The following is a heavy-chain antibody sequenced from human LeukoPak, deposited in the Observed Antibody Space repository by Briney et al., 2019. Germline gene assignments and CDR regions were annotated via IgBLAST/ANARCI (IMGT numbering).Heavy chain of an antibody. D-gene: IGHD4-17*01. CDR3: ARGTSDGDFFF. Sequence: SQTPSLTCTVSGGSISSGSYYWSWIRQPAGKGLEWIGRIYTGGSTNYNPSLKSRVTISVDTSKNQFSLKLSSVTAADTAVYYCARGTSDGDFFFWGQGTLVTVSS. V-gene: IGHV4-61*02. CDR2: IYTGGST. CDR1: GGSISSGSYY. J-gene: IGHJ4*02.